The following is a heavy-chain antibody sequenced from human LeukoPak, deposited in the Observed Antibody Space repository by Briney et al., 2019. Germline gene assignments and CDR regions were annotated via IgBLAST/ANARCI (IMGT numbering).Heavy chain of an antibody. Sequence: GGSLRLSCAASGFTFSSYEMNWVRQAPGKGLEWASYISSSGTTIYYADSVKGRFTISRDNVKNSPYLQMNSLRAEDTAVYYCARVSGIHAFDIWGQGTMVTVSS. CDR1: GFTFSSYE. CDR2: ISSSGTTI. D-gene: IGHD5-18*01. CDR3: ARVSGIHAFDI. V-gene: IGHV3-48*03. J-gene: IGHJ3*02.